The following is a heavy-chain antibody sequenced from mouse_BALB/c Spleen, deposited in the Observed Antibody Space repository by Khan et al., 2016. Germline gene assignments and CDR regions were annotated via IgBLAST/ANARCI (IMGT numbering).Heavy chain of an antibody. V-gene: IGHV2-9*02. CDR1: GFSLTSYG. CDR2: IWAGGST. D-gene: IGHD2-12*01. Sequence: VQLQESGPGLVAPSQSLSITCTVSGFSLTSYGVHWVRQPPGKGLEWLGVIWAGGSTNYNSALMSRLSISKDNSKSQVFLKMNSLQTDDTAMYYCASDLNDDWYFDVWGAGTTVTVSS. CDR3: ASDLNDDWYFDV. J-gene: IGHJ1*01.